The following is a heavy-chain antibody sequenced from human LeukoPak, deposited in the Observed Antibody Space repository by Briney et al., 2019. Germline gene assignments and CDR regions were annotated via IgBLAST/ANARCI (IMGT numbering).Heavy chain of an antibody. D-gene: IGHD1-14*01. CDR1: GYTFTSYG. V-gene: IGHV1-18*01. Sequence: GASVKVSCKASGYTFTSYGISWVRQAPGQGLEWMGWISAYNGNTNYAQKLQGRVTMTTDTSTSTAYMELRSLRSDDTAVYYCARSVTGTNLGYGWFDPWGQGTLVTVSS. CDR2: ISAYNGNT. J-gene: IGHJ5*02. CDR3: ARSVTGTNLGYGWFDP.